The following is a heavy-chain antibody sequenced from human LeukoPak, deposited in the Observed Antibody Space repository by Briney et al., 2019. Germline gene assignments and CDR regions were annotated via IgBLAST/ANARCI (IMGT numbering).Heavy chain of an antibody. Sequence: GGSLRLSCAASRFTFSSYTMNWVRQAPGKGLEWVSSIDPSSTYIYYADSVKGRFTISRDNAQNSLYLQMNSLRAEDTAVYYCTRGSYGDYEYWGQGTLVTVSS. J-gene: IGHJ4*02. D-gene: IGHD4-17*01. CDR3: TRGSYGDYEY. CDR1: RFTFSSYT. V-gene: IGHV3-21*01. CDR2: IDPSSTYI.